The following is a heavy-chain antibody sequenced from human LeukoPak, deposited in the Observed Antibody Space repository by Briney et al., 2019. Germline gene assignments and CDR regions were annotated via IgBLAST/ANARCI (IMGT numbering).Heavy chain of an antibody. Sequence: SETLSLTCTVSGGSISSSSYYWGWIRQPPGKGLEGIGAMYYSGGTYYNPSLKSRVTIYVDTSKNQFSLKLNSVTAADTAVYYCARLAYDNSGYYYFDYWGQGTLVTVSS. D-gene: IGHD3-22*01. J-gene: IGHJ4*02. CDR1: GGSISSSSYY. CDR3: ARLAYDNSGYYYFDY. V-gene: IGHV4-39*01. CDR2: MYYSGGT.